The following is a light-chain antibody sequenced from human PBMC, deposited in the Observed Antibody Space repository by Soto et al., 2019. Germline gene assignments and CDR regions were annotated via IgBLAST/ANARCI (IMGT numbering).Light chain of an antibody. Sequence: HSVLTQPPSVSGAPGQRVTISCTGSSSNIGAGYDVHWYQQLPGTAPKLLIYGNSNRPSGVPDRFSGSKSGTSASLAITGLQAEDEADYYCQSYDSSLSGSEVVFGGGTKLTVL. V-gene: IGLV1-40*01. CDR2: GNS. CDR3: QSYDSSLSGSEVV. CDR1: SSNIGAGYD. J-gene: IGLJ2*01.